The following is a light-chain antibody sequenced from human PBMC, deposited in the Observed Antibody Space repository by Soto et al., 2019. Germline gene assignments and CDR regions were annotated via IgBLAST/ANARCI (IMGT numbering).Light chain of an antibody. Sequence: EIVLTQSPGTLSLSPGDTATLSCRASQTSSSNFLAWYQQKPGQAPRLLLYTVSTRATDIPDRFSGSGSGADFTLTISSLQSEDFAVYYCQQYETFGQGTKVDIK. CDR2: TVS. CDR1: QTSSSNF. J-gene: IGKJ1*01. V-gene: IGKV3-20*01. CDR3: QQYET.